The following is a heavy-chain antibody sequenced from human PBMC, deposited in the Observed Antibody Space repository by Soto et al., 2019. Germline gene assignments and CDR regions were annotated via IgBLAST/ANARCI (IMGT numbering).Heavy chain of an antibody. V-gene: IGHV3-30*01. CDR2: ISTDGRDK. Sequence: GSLRLSCAASGFTVRSYAMHWVRQAPGKGLEWVAVISTDGRDKYHADSVKGRFTISRDNSKNTLFLQMNSLRPEDTAVYYCAKDHYLPAPRYYFDYWAQATLVTVSS. CDR3: AKDHYLPAPRYYFDY. CDR1: GFTVRSYA. J-gene: IGHJ4*02. D-gene: IGHD2-2*01.